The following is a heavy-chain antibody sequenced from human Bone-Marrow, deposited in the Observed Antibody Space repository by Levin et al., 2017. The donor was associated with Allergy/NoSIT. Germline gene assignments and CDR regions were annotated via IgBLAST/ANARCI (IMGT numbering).Heavy chain of an antibody. J-gene: IGHJ4*02. V-gene: IGHV3-21*01. CDR2: ISSTATDI. Sequence: GGSLRLSCAASGFMFSRYSLNWVRQAPGKGLEWLSSISSTATDIYYAGSVEGRFTVSRDNAKNSAYLQINTLEADDTAVYYCATIEYYGSGSFLALWGQGTLVTVSS. CDR1: GFMFSRYS. D-gene: IGHD3-10*01. CDR3: ATIEYYGSGSFLAL.